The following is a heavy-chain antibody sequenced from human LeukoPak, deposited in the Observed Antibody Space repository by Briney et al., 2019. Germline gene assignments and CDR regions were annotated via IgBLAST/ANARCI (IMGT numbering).Heavy chain of an antibody. D-gene: IGHD3-10*01. CDR1: GYSISSGYY. V-gene: IGHV4-38-2*02. J-gene: IGHJ5*02. Sequence: SETLSLTCAVSGYSISSGYYWGWTRQPPGKGLEWIGSIYHSGSTYYNPSLKSRVTISVDTSKNQFSLKLSSVTAANTAVYYCARDPRRGIAMVRGVIKHPTGWFDPWGQGTLVTVSS. CDR3: ARDPRRGIAMVRGVIKHPTGWFDP. CDR2: IYHSGST.